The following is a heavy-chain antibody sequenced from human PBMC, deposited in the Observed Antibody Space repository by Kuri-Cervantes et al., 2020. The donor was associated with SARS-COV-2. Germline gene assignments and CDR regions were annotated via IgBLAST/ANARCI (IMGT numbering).Heavy chain of an antibody. D-gene: IGHD2-8*01. CDR3: ARGGDIVLMVYAIPLYGAFDI. V-gene: IGHV3-30*19. Sequence: GESLKISCAASGLTFSSTGMYWVRQAPGKGLEWVAVISYDGSNKYYADSVKGRFTISRDNSKNTLYLQMNSLRAEDTAVYYCARGGDIVLMVYAIPLYGAFDIWGQGTMVTVSS. CDR2: ISYDGSNK. CDR1: GLTFSSTG. J-gene: IGHJ3*02.